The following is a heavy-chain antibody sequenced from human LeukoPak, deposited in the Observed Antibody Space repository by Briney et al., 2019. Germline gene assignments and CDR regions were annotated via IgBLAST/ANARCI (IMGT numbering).Heavy chain of an antibody. CDR3: ASHLPYCGRDSCSSFDS. V-gene: IGHV3-23*01. CDR2: ISADGGDT. D-gene: IGHD2-21*01. CDR1: GSTLSNYA. Sequence: PGGSLRLSCAASGSTLSNYAISWVRQAPGKGLEWVSAISADGGDTYHTDSVKGRFTISRDNSKNTLFLQMNSLRGEDTAVYYCASHLPYCGRDSCSSFDSWGQGTLVTVSS. J-gene: IGHJ4*02.